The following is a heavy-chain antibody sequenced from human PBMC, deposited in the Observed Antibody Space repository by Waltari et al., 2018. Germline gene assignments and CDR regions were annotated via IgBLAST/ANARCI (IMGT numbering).Heavy chain of an antibody. CDR1: GSHFKNAR. J-gene: IGHJ4*02. Sequence: EVQLVASGGALVRPGGSLTVSGAAPGSHFKNARWTWVRQAPGKGLEWVGRIRKKSDGAITDYAAPVRGRFTISRDDSKNTLYLQMDSLKTEDTAVYYCTTTVAAGEFDYWGQGTLVTVSS. D-gene: IGHD7-27*01. CDR2: IRKKSDGAIT. V-gene: IGHV3-15*02. CDR3: TTTVAAGEFDY.